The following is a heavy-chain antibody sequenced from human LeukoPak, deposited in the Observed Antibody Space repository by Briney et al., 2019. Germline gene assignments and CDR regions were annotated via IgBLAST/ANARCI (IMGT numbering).Heavy chain of an antibody. Sequence: GGSLRLSCVASEFTFSSYAMHWVRQAPGKGLEWVAVISYDGSNKYYADSVKGRFTISRDNSKNTLYLQMNSLRAEDTAVYYCAKGSYYDSSGYYYFDYWGQGTLVTVSS. D-gene: IGHD3-22*01. CDR1: EFTFSSYA. CDR3: AKGSYYDSSGYYYFDY. V-gene: IGHV3-30-3*01. CDR2: ISYDGSNK. J-gene: IGHJ4*02.